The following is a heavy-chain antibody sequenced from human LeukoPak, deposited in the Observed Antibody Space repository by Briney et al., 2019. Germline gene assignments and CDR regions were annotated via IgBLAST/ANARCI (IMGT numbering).Heavy chain of an antibody. CDR2: INPNSGGT. D-gene: IGHD1-26*01. CDR3: VWHKVGVTEFDD. CDR1: GYTFTGYY. Sequence: ASVKVSCKASGYTFTGYYIHWVRQAPGQGLEWMGRINPNSGGTNYAQKFQGRVTMTRDTSISTAYMELSRLRSGDTAVYYCVWHKVGVTEFDDWGQGTLVTVSS. V-gene: IGHV1-2*06. J-gene: IGHJ4*02.